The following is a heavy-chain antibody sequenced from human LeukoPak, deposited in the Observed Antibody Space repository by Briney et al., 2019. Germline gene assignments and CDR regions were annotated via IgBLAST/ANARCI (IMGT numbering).Heavy chain of an antibody. CDR2: ISWDGGST. CDR3: AKESYDSSGYNDY. CDR1: GFTFDDYT. Sequence: PGGSLRLSCAASGFTFDDYTMHWVRQAPGKGLEWVSLISWDGGSTYYADSVKGRFTISRDNSKNTLYLQMNSLRAEDTAVYYCAKESYDSSGYNDYWGQGTLVTVSS. D-gene: IGHD3-22*01. J-gene: IGHJ4*02. V-gene: IGHV3-43*01.